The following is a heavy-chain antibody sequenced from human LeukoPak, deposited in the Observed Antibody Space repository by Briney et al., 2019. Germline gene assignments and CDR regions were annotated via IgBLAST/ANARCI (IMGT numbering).Heavy chain of an antibody. D-gene: IGHD3-10*01. V-gene: IGHV4-34*01. J-gene: IGHJ6*03. Sequence: SETLSLTCAVYGGSFSGYYWSWIRQPPGKGLEWIGEINHSGSTNYNPSLKSRVTISVDTSKNQFSLKLSSVTAADTAVYYCARGGVYGSGSYYSGYYYYMDVWGEGTTVTVSS. CDR2: INHSGST. CDR3: ARGGVYGSGSYYSGYYYYMDV. CDR1: GGSFSGYY.